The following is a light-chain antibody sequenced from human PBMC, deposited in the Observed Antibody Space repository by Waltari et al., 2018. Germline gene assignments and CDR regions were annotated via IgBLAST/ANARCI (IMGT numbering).Light chain of an antibody. CDR2: YDS. V-gene: IGLV3-21*01. CDR3: QQYSASPPT. Sequence: SYVLTQPPSVSVAPGKTARITCGGNNIGSKSVHWYQQKPGQAPVLVIYYDSDRPSGIPERFSGSNSGNTATLTISRVEAGDEADYYCQQYSASPPTFGQGT. CDR1: NIGSKS. J-gene: IGLJ3*02.